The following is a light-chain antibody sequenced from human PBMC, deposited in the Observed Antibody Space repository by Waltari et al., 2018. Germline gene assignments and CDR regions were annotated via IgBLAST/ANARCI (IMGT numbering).Light chain of an antibody. CDR1: QSVLYSSNNKNY. J-gene: IGKJ2*01. CDR3: QQYYNPRYT. V-gene: IGKV4-1*01. CDR2: WAS. Sequence: DIVMTQSPDSLAVSLVERATINCKSSQSVLYSSNNKNYLAWYQQKPGQPPKRLIYWASTRESGVPDRFSGSGSGTDFTLTISSLQAEDVAVYYCQQYYNPRYTFGQGTKLEIK.